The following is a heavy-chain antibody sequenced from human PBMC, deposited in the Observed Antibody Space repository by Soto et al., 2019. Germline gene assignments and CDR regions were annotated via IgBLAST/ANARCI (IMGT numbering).Heavy chain of an antibody. CDR2: IYYSGST. D-gene: IGHD1-7*01. J-gene: IGHJ6*03. CDR1: GGSISSSSYY. Sequence: SETLSLTCTVSGGSISSSSYYWGWIRQPPGKGLEWIGSIYYSGSTYYNPSLKSRVTISVDTSKNQFSLKLSSVTAADTAVYYCARQAGTKGLYYYYYYMDVWGKGTTVTVSS. CDR3: ARQAGTKGLYYYYYYMDV. V-gene: IGHV4-39*01.